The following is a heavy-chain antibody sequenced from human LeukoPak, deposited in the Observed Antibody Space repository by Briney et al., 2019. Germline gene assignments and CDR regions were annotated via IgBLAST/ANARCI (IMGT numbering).Heavy chain of an antibody. J-gene: IGHJ4*02. V-gene: IGHV5-51*01. Sequence: PGESLKISCKGSGYSFTSYWIGWVRQMPGKGLEWMVIIYPGDSDTRYSPSFQGQVTISADKSISTDYLQWSSLKASDTDMYYCARHLGGITMRERSFDYWGQGTLVTVSS. D-gene: IGHD3-22*01. CDR1: GYSFTSYW. CDR3: ARHLGGITMRERSFDY. CDR2: IYPGDSDT.